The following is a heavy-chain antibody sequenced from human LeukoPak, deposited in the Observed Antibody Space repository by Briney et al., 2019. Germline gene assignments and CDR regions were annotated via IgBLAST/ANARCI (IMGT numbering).Heavy chain of an antibody. Sequence: PSETLSLTCTVSGGSISSGDYYWSWIRQPPGKGLEWIGYIYYSGSTYYDPSLKSRVTISVDTSKNQFSLKLSSVTAADTAVYYCARARVGATDLYWFDPWGQGTLVTVSS. CDR1: GGSISSGDYY. CDR2: IYYSGST. J-gene: IGHJ5*02. CDR3: ARARVGATDLYWFDP. D-gene: IGHD1-26*01. V-gene: IGHV4-30-4*01.